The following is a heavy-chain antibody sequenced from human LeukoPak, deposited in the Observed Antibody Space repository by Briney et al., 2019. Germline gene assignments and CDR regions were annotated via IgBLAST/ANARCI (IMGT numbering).Heavy chain of an antibody. Sequence: GGSLRLSCAASGFTFSSYEMNWVRQAPGKGLEWVSYISISGNTIYYADFVKGRFTISRDNAKNSLYLQMNSLRAEDTAVYYCARVSITMVRGVPALDYWGQGTLVTVSS. CDR1: GFTFSSYE. CDR3: ARVSITMVRGVPALDY. D-gene: IGHD3-10*01. J-gene: IGHJ4*02. V-gene: IGHV3-48*03. CDR2: ISISGNTI.